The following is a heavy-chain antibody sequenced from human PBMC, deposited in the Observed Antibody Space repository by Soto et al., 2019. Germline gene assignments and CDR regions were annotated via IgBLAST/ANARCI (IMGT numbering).Heavy chain of an antibody. CDR2: IYYSGSS. Sequence: QVQMQESGPGLVKASQTLSLTCTVAGGSISSGDYYWSWIRQPPGKGLEWIGYIYYSGSSFYNPSLKSRITISLDRSRNQFYLKLSSVTAADTAVYSCARDYSGYGGMDPWGQGTQVTVSS. V-gene: IGHV4-30-4*01. CDR1: GGSISSGDYY. D-gene: IGHD5-12*01. CDR3: ARDYSGYGGMDP. J-gene: IGHJ5*02.